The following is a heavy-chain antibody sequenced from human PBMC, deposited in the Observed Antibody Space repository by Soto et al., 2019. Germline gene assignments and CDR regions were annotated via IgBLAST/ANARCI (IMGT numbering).Heavy chain of an antibody. D-gene: IGHD3-22*01. CDR3: AKDSYYFDSIGYHHGKGQP. Sequence: EVQLLESGGGLVQPGGSLRLSCAASGFTFSSYGMSWVRQAPGKGLAWVSAVSGNGGTTYYADPVKGRFTISRDNSKNTLYLQMNTLRAEDTAIYYCAKDSYYFDSIGYHHGKGQPWGQGTLVTVSA. V-gene: IGHV3-23*01. CDR1: GFTFSSYG. J-gene: IGHJ1*01. CDR2: VSGNGGTT.